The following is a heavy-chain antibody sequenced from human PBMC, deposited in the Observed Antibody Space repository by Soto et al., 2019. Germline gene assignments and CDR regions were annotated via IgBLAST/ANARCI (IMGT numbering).Heavy chain of an antibody. CDR1: GGTFSSYT. CDR3: ARDRAPYYYGSGSYYDLGY. Sequence: QVQLVQSGAEVKKPGSSVKVSCKASGGTFSSYTISWVRQAPGQGLEWMGRIIPILGIANYAQKFQGRVTITADKSTSTAYMELSSLGSEDTAVYYCARDRAPYYYGSGSYYDLGYWGQGTLVTVSS. V-gene: IGHV1-69*08. CDR2: IIPILGIA. J-gene: IGHJ4*02. D-gene: IGHD3-10*01.